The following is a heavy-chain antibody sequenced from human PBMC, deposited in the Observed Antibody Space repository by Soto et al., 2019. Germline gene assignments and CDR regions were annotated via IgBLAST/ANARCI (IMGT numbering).Heavy chain of an antibody. D-gene: IGHD6-19*01. V-gene: IGHV4-59*01. CDR1: GGSIGGYY. J-gene: IGHJ4*02. Sequence: SETLSLTCTVSGGSIGGYYGSWIRQPPGKGLEWIGYIYYSGSTNYNPSLKSRVTISVDTSKNQFSLKLSSVTAADTAVYYCARRYGSVFDFWGQGTLVTVSS. CDR2: IYYSGST. CDR3: ARRYGSVFDF.